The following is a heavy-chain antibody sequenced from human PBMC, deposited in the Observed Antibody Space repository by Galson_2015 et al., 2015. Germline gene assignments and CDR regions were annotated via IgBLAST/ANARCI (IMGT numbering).Heavy chain of an antibody. CDR1: GLRVSNTY. D-gene: IGHD6-19*01. J-gene: IGHJ4*02. Sequence: SLRLSCAASGLRVSNTYMSWVRQAPGKGLEWVSVLYSGGSKYYAGSVKGRFTISRDTSNNTLYLHMNSLRPEDTAVYYCVGDGSGCGFYYWGQGTLVTVSS. CDR2: LYSGGSK. V-gene: IGHV3-53*01. CDR3: VGDGSGCGFYY.